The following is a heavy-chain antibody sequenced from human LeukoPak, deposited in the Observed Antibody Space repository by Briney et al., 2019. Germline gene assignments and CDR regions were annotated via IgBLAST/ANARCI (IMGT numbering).Heavy chain of an antibody. CDR1: GGSISTFC. Sequence: PSETLSLTCTVSGGSISTFCWSWIRQPPGKGLEWIGNIYYTGSTNYNPSLKSRLTISLDTSKNQFSLKLTSVTAADTAVYFCARPVSGAFDIWGRGTMVSVS. CDR3: ARPVSGAFDI. V-gene: IGHV4-59*08. D-gene: IGHD3-3*01. J-gene: IGHJ3*02. CDR2: IYYTGST.